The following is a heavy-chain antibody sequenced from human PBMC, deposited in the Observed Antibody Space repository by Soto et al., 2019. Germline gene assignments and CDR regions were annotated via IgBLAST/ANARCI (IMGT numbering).Heavy chain of an antibody. Sequence: KTSETLSLTCTVSGGSISSGGYYWSWIRQHPGKGLEWIGYIYYSGSTYYNPSLKSRVTISVDTSKNQFSLKLSSVTAADTAVYYCARGGKYYPYSSGWYMTFDYWGQGTLVTVSS. CDR2: IYYSGST. D-gene: IGHD6-19*01. CDR3: ARGGKYYPYSSGWYMTFDY. CDR1: GGSISSGGYY. J-gene: IGHJ4*02. V-gene: IGHV4-31*03.